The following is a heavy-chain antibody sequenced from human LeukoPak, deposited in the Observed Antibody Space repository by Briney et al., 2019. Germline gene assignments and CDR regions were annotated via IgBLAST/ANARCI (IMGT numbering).Heavy chain of an antibody. V-gene: IGHV3-23*01. CDR1: GLIFSSYV. Sequence: GGSLRLSCAASGLIFSSYVMTWVRQAPGKGLGWVSAISVSGGSTYYADSAKGRFTISRDNAKDTLYLQMNSLRVEDTAVYYCANDRPSWGQGTLVTVSS. CDR2: ISVSGGST. CDR3: ANDRPS. J-gene: IGHJ4*02.